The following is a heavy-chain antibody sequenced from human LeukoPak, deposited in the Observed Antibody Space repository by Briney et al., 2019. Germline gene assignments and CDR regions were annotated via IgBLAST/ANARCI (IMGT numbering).Heavy chain of an antibody. CDR3: ARIGYSSSSFDY. V-gene: IGHV3-7*01. J-gene: IGHJ4*02. D-gene: IGHD6-6*01. Sequence: GGSLRVSCAASGFRFDNYWMSWVRQAPGKGLEWVANMKQDGSVKYYVDSVKGRFTISRDNARNAQYLQMNSLRPEDTAVYYCARIGYSSSSFDYWGQGTLVTVSS. CDR1: GFRFDNYW. CDR2: MKQDGSVK.